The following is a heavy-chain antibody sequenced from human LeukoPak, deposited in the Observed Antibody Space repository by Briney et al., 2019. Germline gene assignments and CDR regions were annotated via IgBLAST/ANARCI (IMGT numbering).Heavy chain of an antibody. V-gene: IGHV4-59*08. CDR2: IYYSGST. Sequence: SETLSLTCTVSGGSLSGYYWSWIRQAPGRGLEWIGYIYYSGSTNSNPSLKSRVTISVDTSKNQFSLKLSSVTAADTAVYYCARPLGYCSRTSCYNWFDPWGQGTLVTVSS. J-gene: IGHJ5*02. D-gene: IGHD2-2*03. CDR1: GGSLSGYY. CDR3: ARPLGYCSRTSCYNWFDP.